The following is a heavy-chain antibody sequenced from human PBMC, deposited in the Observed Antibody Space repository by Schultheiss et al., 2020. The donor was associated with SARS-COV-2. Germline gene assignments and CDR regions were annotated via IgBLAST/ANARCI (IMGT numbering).Heavy chain of an antibody. CDR1: GFTFSSYA. CDR2: ISYDGSNK. Sequence: GGSLRLSCTASGFTFSSYAMHWVRQAPGKGLEWVAVISYDGSNKYYADSVKGRFTISRDNSKNTLYLQMNSLRAEDTAVYYCATTSGSYYHNWGQGTLVTVSS. J-gene: IGHJ4*02. CDR3: ATTSGSYYHN. D-gene: IGHD1-26*01. V-gene: IGHV3-30-3*01.